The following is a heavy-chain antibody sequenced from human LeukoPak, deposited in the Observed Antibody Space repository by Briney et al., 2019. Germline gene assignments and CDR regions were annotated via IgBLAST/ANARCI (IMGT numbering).Heavy chain of an antibody. J-gene: IGHJ4*02. CDR1: GGSFSGYY. Sequence: SETLSLTCAVYGGSFSGYYWSWIRQPPGKGLEWIGEINHSGSTNCNPSLKSRVTISVNTSKNQFSLKLSSVIAADTAVYYCARLWSTDCSGGSCPHQPNYWGQGTLVTVSS. CDR2: INHSGST. V-gene: IGHV4-34*01. CDR3: ARLWSTDCSGGSCPHQPNY. D-gene: IGHD2-15*01.